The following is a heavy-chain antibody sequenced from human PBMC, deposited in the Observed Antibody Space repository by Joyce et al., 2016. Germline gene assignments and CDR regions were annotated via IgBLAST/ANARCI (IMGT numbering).Heavy chain of an antibody. CDR3: ARIKYFGSSGYYYGGFDY. CDR2: NIPVFGTT. Sequence: QVLLVQSGAEVKKPGSSVKVSCKASGDTFSNYAISWVRQAPGPGLEGMGGNIPVFGTTNYAQKFQDRVMITAAESTSTAYMELISLRSEDTAVYYCARIKYFGSSGYYYGGFDYWGQGTLVTVSS. J-gene: IGHJ4*02. V-gene: IGHV1-69*01. CDR1: GDTFSNYA. D-gene: IGHD3-22*01.